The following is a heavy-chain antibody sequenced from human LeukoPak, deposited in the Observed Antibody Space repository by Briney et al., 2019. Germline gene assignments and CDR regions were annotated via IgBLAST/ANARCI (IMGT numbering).Heavy chain of an antibody. CDR3: VRTPPNWGADY. J-gene: IGHJ4*02. V-gene: IGHV1-8*02. CDR2: MSPKSGNT. CDR1: GFTFTTYA. D-gene: IGHD7-27*01. Sequence: ASVKVSCKASGFTFTTYAFSWVRQATGQGLEWMGWMSPKSGNTGYAQKFQGRVTMTSNTAISTAYMELSSLRSEDTAVYYCVRTPPNWGADYWGQGTLVTVSS.